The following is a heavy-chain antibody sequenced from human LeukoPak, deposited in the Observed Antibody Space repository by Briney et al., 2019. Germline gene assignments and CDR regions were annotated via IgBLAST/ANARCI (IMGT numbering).Heavy chain of an antibody. J-gene: IGHJ6*03. CDR1: GFTFSSYW. D-gene: IGHD2-8*01. V-gene: IGHV3-7*01. CDR3: ARESGFIVLLGYYMDV. Sequence: GGSLRLSCAASGFTFSSYWMSWVRQAPGKGLEWVANIKQDGSEKYYVDSVKGRFTISRDNAKNSLYLQMNSLRAEDTAVYYCARESGFIVLLGYYMDVWGKGTTVTVSS. CDR2: IKQDGSEK.